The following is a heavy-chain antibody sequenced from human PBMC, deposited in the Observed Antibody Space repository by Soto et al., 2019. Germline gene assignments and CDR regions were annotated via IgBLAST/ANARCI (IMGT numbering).Heavy chain of an antibody. Sequence: QVQPVESGGGLVKPGGSLRLSCAASGITFSDYYMSWLRQAPGKGLEWVSYISSSGSTIYYTDSVKGRFTLCRDNAKTSVSLRMTSLRAGDPAVYYWARVWQGREIQVGLYHYYGMDVWGQGTTVTVSS. CDR1: GITFSDYY. CDR3: ARVWQGREIQVGLYHYYGMDV. CDR2: ISSSGSTI. V-gene: IGHV3-11*01. D-gene: IGHD5-18*01. J-gene: IGHJ6*02.